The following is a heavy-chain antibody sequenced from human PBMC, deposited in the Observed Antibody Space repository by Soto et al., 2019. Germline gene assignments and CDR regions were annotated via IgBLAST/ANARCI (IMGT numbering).Heavy chain of an antibody. CDR1: GDSVSSSSC. J-gene: IGHJ6*02. D-gene: IGHD1-1*01. CDR3: VRSVPSAPGQYIGMAV. V-gene: IGHV4-4*02. Sequence: QVRLQESGPGLVEPSGTLSLTCAVSGDSVSSSSCWSWGRQAPGRGLEWIGEIYHSGTFNYNPSLASRVSVSVDKSRNQLALTLKSVAAGDRAVSYCVRSVPSAPGQYIGMAVWGQGTPVTVSS. CDR2: IYHSGTF.